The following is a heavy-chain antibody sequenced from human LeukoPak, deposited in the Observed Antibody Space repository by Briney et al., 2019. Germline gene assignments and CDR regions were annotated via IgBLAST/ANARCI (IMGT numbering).Heavy chain of an antibody. D-gene: IGHD1-7*01. Sequence: GSLRLSCAASGFTFSGSPIHWVRQASGKGLERVGHIRSKADKYATTYAASLRGRFTISRDDSENTAYLQMNSLRAEDTAVYYCTKDWNYAVDPWGQGTQVTVSS. CDR2: IRSKADKYAT. V-gene: IGHV3-73*01. J-gene: IGHJ5*02. CDR3: TKDWNYAVDP. CDR1: GFTFSGSP.